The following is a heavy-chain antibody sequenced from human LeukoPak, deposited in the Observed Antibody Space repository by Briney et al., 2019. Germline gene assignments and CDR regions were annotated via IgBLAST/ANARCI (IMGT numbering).Heavy chain of an antibody. D-gene: IGHD3-9*01. J-gene: IGHJ5*02. CDR1: GYSFTSYW. CDR3: ARLWDIGILTGYYVIGFDP. CDR2: IYPGDSDT. V-gene: IGHV5-51*01. Sequence: GESLKISCKGSGYSFTSYWIGWVRQMPGKGLEWMGIIYPGDSDTRYSPSFQGQVTISADKSISTAYLQWSSLKASDTAMYYCARLWDIGILTGYYVIGFDPWGQGTLVTVSS.